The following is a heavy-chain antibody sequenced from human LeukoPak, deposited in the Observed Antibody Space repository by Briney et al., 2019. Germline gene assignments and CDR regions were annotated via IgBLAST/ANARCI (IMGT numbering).Heavy chain of an antibody. J-gene: IGHJ4*02. D-gene: IGHD1-1*01. V-gene: IGHV4-59*01. Sequence: SETLSLTCTVSGGSISSYYWSWIRQPPGKGLEWIGYIYYSGSTNYNPSLKSRVTISVDTPKNQFSLKLSSVTAADTAVYYCASSATGTTVIDYWGQGTLVTVSS. CDR2: IYYSGST. CDR1: GGSISSYY. CDR3: ASSATGTTVIDY.